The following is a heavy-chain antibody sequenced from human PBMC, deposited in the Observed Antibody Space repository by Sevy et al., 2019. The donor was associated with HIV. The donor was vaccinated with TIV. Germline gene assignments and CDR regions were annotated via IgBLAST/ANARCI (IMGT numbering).Heavy chain of an antibody. J-gene: IGHJ6*02. CDR2: IRNDGSTK. CDR1: GFIFKSYG. V-gene: IGHV3-30*02. D-gene: IGHD4-17*01. Sequence: GGSLRLSCAASGFIFKSYGMHWVRQAPGKGLEWVTFIRNDGSTKYYADSVRGRFTASRDNSKNTLYLQMNSLRPEDTAVYYCVKGPHPAVTTSYALDVWGQETTVTVSS. CDR3: VKGPHPAVTTSYALDV.